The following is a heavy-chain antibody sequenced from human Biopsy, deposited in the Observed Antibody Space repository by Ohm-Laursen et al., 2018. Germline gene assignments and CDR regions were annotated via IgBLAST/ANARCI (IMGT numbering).Heavy chain of an antibody. CDR3: AREGALKWYQSPSYFNGMDV. D-gene: IGHD2-2*01. V-gene: IGHV3-21*01. CDR2: ISSRSSDI. J-gene: IGHJ6*02. CDR1: GFTFTNYG. Sequence: SLRLSCSAPGFTFTNYGMHWVRQAPGRGLEWVSSISSRSSDIYYADSVKGRFTISRDNAKNSLFLHMNSLRAEDTAVYYCAREGALKWYQSPSYFNGMDVWGQGTTVTVSS.